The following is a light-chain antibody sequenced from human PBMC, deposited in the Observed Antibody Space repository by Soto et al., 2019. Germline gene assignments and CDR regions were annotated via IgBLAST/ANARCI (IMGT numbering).Light chain of an antibody. J-gene: IGKJ1*01. Sequence: SSLSTSVGARLPITSRANQTITSDVNWYQQRPGKAPNLLIYVASSLQRAVPSRFSGSVSGTDFTLTISSLQPEDFATYYCQQTYSTPQTFGQGTKVDI. CDR2: VAS. V-gene: IGKV1-39*01. CDR1: QTITSD. CDR3: QQTYSTPQT.